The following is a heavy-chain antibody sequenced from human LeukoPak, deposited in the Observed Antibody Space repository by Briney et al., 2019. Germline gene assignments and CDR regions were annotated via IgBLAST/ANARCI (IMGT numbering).Heavy chain of an antibody. CDR2: IDYSGST. J-gene: IGHJ5*02. Sequence: SETLSLTCTVSGGPISSGGYYWTWIRQHPGKALEWIGFIDYSGSTQYNPSLQSRVTIYVDMSNNLFSLKVTFVTAADTAVYYCARAPPFEMGSGYFDTWGQGILVSVSS. V-gene: IGHV4-31*03. D-gene: IGHD3-22*01. CDR1: GGPISSGGYY. CDR3: ARAPPFEMGSGYFDT.